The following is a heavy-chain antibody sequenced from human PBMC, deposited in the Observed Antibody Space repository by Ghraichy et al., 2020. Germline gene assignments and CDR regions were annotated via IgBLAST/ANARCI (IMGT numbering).Heavy chain of an antibody. CDR2: IGTKSYVETV. CDR3: SRSGRGDYSYFDY. J-gene: IGHJ4*01. V-gene: IGHV3-49*03. Sequence: GGSLRLSCTTSGFTFGDHAMSWFRQAPGKGLEWVGFIGTKSYVETVQYAASVKGRFVILRDDSKSIAYLHMSSLKTEDTAVYYCSRSGRGDYSYFDYWGHGTLVTGSS. D-gene: IGHD4-17*01. CDR1: GFTFGDHA.